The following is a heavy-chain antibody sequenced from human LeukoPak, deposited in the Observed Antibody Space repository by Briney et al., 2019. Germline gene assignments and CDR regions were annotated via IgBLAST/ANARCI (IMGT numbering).Heavy chain of an antibody. CDR3: ARDPGAFPYFFDC. D-gene: IGHD4/OR15-4a*01. Sequence: GGSLRLSCAASGFTFSSYSMNWVRQAPGKGLEWVPSISSSSSYIYYADSVKGRFTISRDNAKNSLYPQMNSLRAEDTAVYFCARDPGAFPYFFDCWGQGTLVTVSS. J-gene: IGHJ4*02. CDR1: GFTFSSYS. CDR2: ISSSSSYI. V-gene: IGHV3-21*04.